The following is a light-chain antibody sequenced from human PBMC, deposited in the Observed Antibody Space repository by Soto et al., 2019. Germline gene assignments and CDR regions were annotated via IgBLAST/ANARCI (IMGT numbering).Light chain of an antibody. CDR3: AAWDDSLKGPV. J-gene: IGLJ2*01. CDR2: TDN. Sequence: QPVLTQPPSASGTPGQRVTISCSGSSSNIGSHTVNWYQQLPGTAPKLLPYTDNQRPSGVPDRFSGSKSGTSASLAISGLQSEDEADYYCAAWDDSLKGPVFGGGTKLTVL. V-gene: IGLV1-44*01. CDR1: SSNIGSHT.